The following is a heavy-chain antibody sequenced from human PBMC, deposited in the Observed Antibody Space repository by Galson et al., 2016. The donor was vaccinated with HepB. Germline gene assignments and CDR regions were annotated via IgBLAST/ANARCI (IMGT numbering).Heavy chain of an antibody. CDR3: AMGLKRGQYSSGDLGY. V-gene: IGHV4-34*01. J-gene: IGHJ4*02. CDR2: INHSGST. Sequence: ETLSLTCIVSGGSFSGYFWSWIRQPPGKGLEWLGEINHSGSTNYNPSFQSRLTLSVDTSNNQASLKLTSVTAAEPAVYYCAMGLKRGQYSSGDLGYWGQGTLVSVSS. D-gene: IGHD1-26*01. CDR1: GGSFSGYF.